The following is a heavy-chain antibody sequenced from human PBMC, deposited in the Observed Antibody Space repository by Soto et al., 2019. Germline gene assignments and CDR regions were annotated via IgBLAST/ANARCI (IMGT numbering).Heavy chain of an antibody. Sequence: VQLVESGGGLVQPGGSLGLSCATSGFDFSNYWMHWARQVPGKGLEWLSRISKDGISAGYADSVRGRFTISRDNGRNTIFLQMSRLRVEDTAVSYCVEEGGAGTGHWGQGILVTVSS. CDR2: ISKDGISA. D-gene: IGHD3-16*01. V-gene: IGHV3-74*01. J-gene: IGHJ4*02. CDR1: GFDFSNYW. CDR3: VEEGGAGTGH.